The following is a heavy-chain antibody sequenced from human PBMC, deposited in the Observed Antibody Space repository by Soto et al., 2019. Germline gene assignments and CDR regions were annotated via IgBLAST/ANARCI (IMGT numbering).Heavy chain of an antibody. CDR2: IRFDGSNI. J-gene: IGHJ4*02. CDR3: ARDGVGATVFFGYFDY. Sequence: GGSLRLSCAVSGIIFTGYGMHWVRQVPGKGLEWVAVIRFDGSNIYYADFVKGRFTISRDNSKNTLYLQMNSLRAEDTAFYYFARDGVGATVFFGYFDYWGQGALVTVSS. V-gene: IGHV3-33*01. D-gene: IGHD1-26*01. CDR1: GIIFTGYG.